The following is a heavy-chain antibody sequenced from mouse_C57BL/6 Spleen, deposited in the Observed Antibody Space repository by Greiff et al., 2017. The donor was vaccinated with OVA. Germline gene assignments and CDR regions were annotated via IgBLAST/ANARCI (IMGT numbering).Heavy chain of an antibody. J-gene: IGHJ2*01. CDR3: ARGFITTVGYYFDY. CDR2: IYPGSGNT. Sequence: VQVVESGAELVRPGASVKLSCKASGYTFTDYYINWVKQRPGQGLEWIARIYPGSGNTYYNEKFKGKATLTAEKSSSTAYMQLSSLTSEDSAVYFCARGFITTVGYYFDYWGQGTTLTVSS. D-gene: IGHD1-1*01. CDR1: GYTFTDYY. V-gene: IGHV1-76*01.